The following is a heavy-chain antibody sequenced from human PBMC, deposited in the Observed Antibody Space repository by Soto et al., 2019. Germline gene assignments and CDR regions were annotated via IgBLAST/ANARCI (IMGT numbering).Heavy chain of an antibody. CDR1: GFTFSSYA. CDR3: AKDRVVVVPAAILRAFDI. V-gene: IGHV3-23*01. Sequence: GGSLRLSCAASGFTFSSYAMSWVRQAPGKGLEWVSAISGSGGSTYYADAVKGRFTISRDNSKNTLLLQMNSLRAEDTAVYYCAKDRVVVVPAAILRAFDIWGQGTMVTVSS. D-gene: IGHD2-2*01. J-gene: IGHJ3*02. CDR2: ISGSGGST.